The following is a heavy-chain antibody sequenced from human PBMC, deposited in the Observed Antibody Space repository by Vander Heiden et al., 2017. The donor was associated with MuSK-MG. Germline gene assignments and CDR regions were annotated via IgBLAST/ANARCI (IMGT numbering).Heavy chain of an antibody. J-gene: IGHJ4*02. CDR1: GFTFSSYA. Sequence: EVQLLESGGDLVQPGGSLRLSCAASGFTFSSYAMSWVRQAPGKGLECVSTISGSADSTYYADSVKGRFTISRDNSKNTLYLQMNSLRAEDTAVYYCAKRRDYFDSWGQGTLGTVAS. CDR3: AKRRDYFDS. V-gene: IGHV3-23*01. CDR2: ISGSADST.